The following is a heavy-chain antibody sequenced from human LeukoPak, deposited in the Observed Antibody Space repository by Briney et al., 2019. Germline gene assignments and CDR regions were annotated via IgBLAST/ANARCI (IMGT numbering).Heavy chain of an antibody. CDR2: ITYSGET. Sequence: PGGSLRLSCAASGFTFSSYAMSWVRQTPGKGLEWIAYITYSGETHYNPSLSSRVTISVDTSKNQFSLKLSSVTAADTAVYYCARRLCSSPTCSIAPSGNWLNPWGQGIPVIVSS. D-gene: IGHD2-2*01. V-gene: IGHV4-59*08. J-gene: IGHJ5*02. CDR1: GFTFSSYA. CDR3: ARRLCSSPTCSIAPSGNWLNP.